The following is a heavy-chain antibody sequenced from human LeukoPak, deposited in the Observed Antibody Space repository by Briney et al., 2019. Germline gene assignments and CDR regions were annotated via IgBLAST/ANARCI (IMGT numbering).Heavy chain of an antibody. CDR3: AKATTAIVVDNFFDY. CDR1: GFTVSRSF. V-gene: IGHV3-23*01. D-gene: IGHD3-22*01. J-gene: IGHJ4*02. Sequence: PGGFLRLSCAASGFTVSRSFMSWVRQAPGKGLEWVSAISGNGGATYYADSVKGRFTISRDNSENTLHLQMNSLRAEDTALYYCAKATTAIVVDNFFDYWGQGTLVTVSS. CDR2: ISGNGGAT.